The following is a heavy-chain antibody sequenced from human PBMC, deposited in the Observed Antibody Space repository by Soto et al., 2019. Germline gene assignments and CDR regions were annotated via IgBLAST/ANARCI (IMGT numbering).Heavy chain of an antibody. CDR1: GFTFSGSA. V-gene: IGHV3-73*02. Sequence: EVQLVESGGGLVQPVGSLKLSCAASGFTFSGSAMHWVRQASGKGLEWVGRIRSKANSYATAYAASVKGRFTISRDDSKNTAYLQMNSLKTEDTAVYYCTLGTPIDYWGQGTLVTVSS. J-gene: IGHJ4*02. CDR2: IRSKANSYAT. D-gene: IGHD1-1*01. CDR3: TLGTPIDY.